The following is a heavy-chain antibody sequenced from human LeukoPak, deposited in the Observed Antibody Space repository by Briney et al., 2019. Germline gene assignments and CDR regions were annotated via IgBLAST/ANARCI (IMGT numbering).Heavy chain of an antibody. CDR1: GFTFNSYI. J-gene: IGHJ6*03. CDR2: ISSSSDYI. CDR3: ARGEPTKQLWERYYYYYMDV. Sequence: GGSLRLSCAASGFTFNSYIMNWVRQAPGKGLEWVSSISSSSDYIYYADSVKGRFTISRDNSKNTVYLQMNSLRAEDTAVYYCARGEPTKQLWERYYYYYMDVWGKGTTVTISS. V-gene: IGHV3-21*04. D-gene: IGHD5-18*01.